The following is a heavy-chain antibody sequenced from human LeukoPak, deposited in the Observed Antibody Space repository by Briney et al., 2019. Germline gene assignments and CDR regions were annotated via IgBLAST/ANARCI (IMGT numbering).Heavy chain of an antibody. D-gene: IGHD3-22*01. CDR1: GFTFSSYG. J-gene: IGHJ4*02. CDR2: ISGSGGST. V-gene: IGHV3-23*01. CDR3: AKVFSDYYDSSGYYYFDY. Sequence: GGSLRLSCAASGFTFSSYGMSWVRQAPGKGLEWVSAISGSGGSTYYADSVKGRFTISRDNSKNTLYLQMNSLRAEDTAVYYCAKVFSDYYDSSGYYYFDYWGQGTLVTVSS.